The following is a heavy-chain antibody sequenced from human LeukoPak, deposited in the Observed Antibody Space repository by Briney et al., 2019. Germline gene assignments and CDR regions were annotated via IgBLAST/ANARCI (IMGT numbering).Heavy chain of an antibody. D-gene: IGHD6-13*01. CDR1: GFTFSNAW. J-gene: IGHJ5*01. CDR3: TTRSSSWYGC. V-gene: IGHV3-15*01. Sequence: RTGGSLRLSCAASGFTFSNAWMSWVRQAPGKGLEWVGRIKSKTVGGATDYAAPVKGRFTISRDDSKNTLYLQMNSLKTEDTAVYFCTTRSSSWYGCWGQGTLVTVSS. CDR2: IKSKTVGGAT.